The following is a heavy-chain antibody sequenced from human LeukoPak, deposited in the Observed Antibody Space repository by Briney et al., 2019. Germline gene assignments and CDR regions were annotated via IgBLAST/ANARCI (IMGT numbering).Heavy chain of an antibody. D-gene: IGHD2-21*01. CDR2: IRDDGSDS. J-gene: IGHJ4*02. Sequence: PGGSLRLSCVGSGFTFSAYWMTWVRQAPGKGLEGVAHIRDDGSDSYYVGSVKGRFTISRDNAKNSLYLQMNSLRAEDTAVYYCARDDRNSYYDYWGQGTLVTVSS. CDR1: GFTFSAYW. CDR3: ARDDRNSYYDY. V-gene: IGHV3-7*01.